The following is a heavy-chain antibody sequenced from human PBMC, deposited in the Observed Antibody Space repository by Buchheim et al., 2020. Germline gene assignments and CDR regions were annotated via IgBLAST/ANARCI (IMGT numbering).Heavy chain of an antibody. J-gene: IGHJ6*03. CDR2: INSDGSST. Sequence: EVQPVESGGGLVQPGGSLRLSCAASGFTFSSYWMHWVRQAPGKGLVWVSRINSDGSSTSYADSVKGRFTISRDNAKNTLYLQMNSLRAEDTAVYYCARGGPVQLEHSIYYYMDVWGKGTT. V-gene: IGHV3-74*01. CDR3: ARGGPVQLEHSIYYYMDV. D-gene: IGHD1-1*01. CDR1: GFTFSSYW.